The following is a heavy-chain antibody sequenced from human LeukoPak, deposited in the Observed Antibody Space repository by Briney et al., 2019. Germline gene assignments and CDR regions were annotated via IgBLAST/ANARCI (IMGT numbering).Heavy chain of an antibody. CDR3: ASERELDY. CDR1: GFTFNSYW. J-gene: IGHJ4*02. D-gene: IGHD1-26*01. V-gene: IGHV3-21*01. CDR2: ISSSSSYI. Sequence: GGSLRLSCAASGFTFNSYWMSWVRQAPGKVLEWVSSISSSSSYIYYADSVKGRFTISRDNAKNSLYLQMNSLRAEDTAVYYCASERELDYWGQGTQVTVSS.